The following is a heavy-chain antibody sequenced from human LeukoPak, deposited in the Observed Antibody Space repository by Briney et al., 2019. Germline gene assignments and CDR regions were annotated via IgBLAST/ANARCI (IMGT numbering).Heavy chain of an antibody. CDR1: GFTFSSYS. CDR3: ARVRYFDWLLMGWFDP. D-gene: IGHD3-9*01. J-gene: IGHJ5*02. V-gene: IGHV3-48*01. Sequence: GGSLRLSCAASGFTFSSYSMNWVRQAPGKGLEWVSYISSSSSTIYYADSVKGRFTISRDNAKNSLYLQMNSLRAEDTAVYCCARVRYFDWLLMGWFDPWGQGTLVTVSS. CDR2: ISSSSSTI.